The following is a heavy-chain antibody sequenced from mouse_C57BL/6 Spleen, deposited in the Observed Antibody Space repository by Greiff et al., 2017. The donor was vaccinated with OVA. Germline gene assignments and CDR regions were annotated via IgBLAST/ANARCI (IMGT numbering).Heavy chain of an antibody. CDR3: ARTLLRSFFDY. D-gene: IGHD1-1*01. V-gene: IGHV5-17*01. Sequence: EVQVVESGGGLVKPGGSLKLSCAASGFTFSDYGMHWVRQAPEKGLEWVAYISSGSSTIYYADTVKGRFTISRDNAKNTLFLHMTSLRSEDTAMYYCARTLLRSFFDYWGQGTTLTVSS. CDR1: GFTFSDYG. CDR2: ISSGSSTI. J-gene: IGHJ2*01.